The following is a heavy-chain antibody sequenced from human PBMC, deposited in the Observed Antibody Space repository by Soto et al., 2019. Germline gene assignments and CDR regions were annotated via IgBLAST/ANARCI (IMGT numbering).Heavy chain of an antibody. J-gene: IGHJ4*02. Sequence: EVQLVESGGGLVQPGGSRRLSCSVSGFTFNSAWMSWVRQAPGKGLEWVVNINQDGNEKFYVDSVMGRFTISRDNAKNSLFLQMNSLRVEDTAVYYCASTPVAARYFDYWGRGTLVTVSS. V-gene: IGHV3-7*01. CDR1: GFTFNSAW. CDR2: INQDGNEK. D-gene: IGHD6-6*01. CDR3: ASTPVAARYFDY.